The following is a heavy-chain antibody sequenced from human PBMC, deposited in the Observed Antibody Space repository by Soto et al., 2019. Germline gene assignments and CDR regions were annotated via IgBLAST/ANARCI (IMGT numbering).Heavy chain of an antibody. D-gene: IGHD3-16*01. CDR2: TRNKASSYTP. J-gene: IGHJ4*02. Sequence: EVQLVQSGGGLVQPGGSLRLSCAGSGFTFSDYYMDWVRQVPGKGLEWVGRTRNKASSYTPEYAPSVKGRFTISRDESQDSMYLQMDSLKTEDTAVYYCARDTGGSYDFWGQGALVTVSS. CDR1: GFTFSDYY. CDR3: ARDTGGSYDF. V-gene: IGHV3-72*01.